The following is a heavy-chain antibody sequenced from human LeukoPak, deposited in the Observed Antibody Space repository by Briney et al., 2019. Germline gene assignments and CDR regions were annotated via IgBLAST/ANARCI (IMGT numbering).Heavy chain of an antibody. V-gene: IGHV4-34*01. CDR3: AREFGRLGSGYKDY. Sequence: SETLSLTCAVYGGSFSGYYWSWIRQPPGKGLEWIGEINHSGSTNYNPSLKSRVTISVDTSKNQFSLKLSSVTAADTAVYYCAREFGRLGSGYKDYWGQGTLVTVSS. D-gene: IGHD3-22*01. CDR2: INHSGST. J-gene: IGHJ4*02. CDR1: GGSFSGYY.